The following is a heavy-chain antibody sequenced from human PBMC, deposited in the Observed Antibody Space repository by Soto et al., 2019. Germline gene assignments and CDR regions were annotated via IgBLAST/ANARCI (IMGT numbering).Heavy chain of an antibody. J-gene: IGHJ4*02. CDR3: VKDIHEQWLVSHFEY. CDR1: GFTFDSYA. D-gene: IGHD6-19*01. V-gene: IGHV3-9*01. Sequence: EVQLVESGGGLVQPGRSLRLSCVASGFTFDSYAMHWVRQAPGKGLEWVSGISLNSGSIGYEDSVKGRFTISRDNAQKSLYLEMNSLRVEDTAFYYCVKDIHEQWLVSHFEYWGQGALVTVSS. CDR2: ISLNSGSI.